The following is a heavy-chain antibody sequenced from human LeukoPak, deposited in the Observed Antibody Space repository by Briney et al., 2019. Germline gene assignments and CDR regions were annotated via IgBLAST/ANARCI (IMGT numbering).Heavy chain of an antibody. CDR2: IIPIFGTA. J-gene: IGHJ4*02. Sequence: GASVKVSCKASGGTFSSYAISWVRQAPGQGLEWMGGIIPIFGTANYAQKFQGRVTITRDTSASTAYMELSSLRSEDTAVYYCARVVRYSSGPLTDLFPYSFDYWGQGTLVTVSS. D-gene: IGHD6-19*01. CDR1: GGTFSSYA. V-gene: IGHV1-69*05. CDR3: ARVVRYSSGPLTDLFPYSFDY.